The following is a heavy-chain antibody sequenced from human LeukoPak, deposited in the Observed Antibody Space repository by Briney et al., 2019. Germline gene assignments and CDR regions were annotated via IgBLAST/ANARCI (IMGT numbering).Heavy chain of an antibody. D-gene: IGHD4-17*01. CDR3: ARQTPYGDYVRPYSDY. Sequence: PGASVKVSCKASGYTFTSYYMHWVGQAPGQGLEWMGIINPSGGSTSYAQKFQGRVTMTRDTSTSTVYMELSSLRSEDTAVYYCARQTPYGDYVRPYSDYWGQGTLVTVSS. J-gene: IGHJ4*02. V-gene: IGHV1-46*01. CDR2: INPSGGST. CDR1: GYTFTSYY.